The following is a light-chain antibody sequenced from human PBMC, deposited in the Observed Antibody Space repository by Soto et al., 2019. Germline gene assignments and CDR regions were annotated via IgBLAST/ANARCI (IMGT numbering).Light chain of an antibody. CDR3: QQYDVPLFT. V-gene: IGKV3-20*01. CDR1: QSLTWNY. CDR2: GVS. J-gene: IGKJ2*01. Sequence: EVVLTQSPGTLSLSPGDRATLYCRASQSLTWNYLAWYQSKPGQPPRLLVYGVSARATGVPDRFSGSGSGTDFTLTISRLESEDFVVYYCQQYDVPLFTFGQGTKLEIK.